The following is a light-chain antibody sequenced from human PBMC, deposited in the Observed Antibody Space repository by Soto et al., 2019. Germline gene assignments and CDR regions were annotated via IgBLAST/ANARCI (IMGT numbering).Light chain of an antibody. Sequence: QSALTQPASVSGSPGQSITISCTGTSSDIGTYNYVSWCQQHPGKAPKLMLYEVSNRPSGVSNRFFGSKSGNTASLTISGLQAEDEADYFCNSYTSSSTLYVFGTGTKLTVL. CDR1: SSDIGTYNY. V-gene: IGLV2-14*01. CDR2: EVS. CDR3: NSYTSSSTLYV. J-gene: IGLJ1*01.